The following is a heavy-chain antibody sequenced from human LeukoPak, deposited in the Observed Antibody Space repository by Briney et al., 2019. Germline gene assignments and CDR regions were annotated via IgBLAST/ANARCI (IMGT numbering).Heavy chain of an antibody. Sequence: PSETLSLTCAVSGGSISSGGYSWSWIRQPPGKGLEWIGYIYHSGSTYYNPSLKSRVTISVDRSKNQFSLKLSSVTAADTAVYYCARDLGSGGIRPWGQGTLVTVSS. V-gene: IGHV4-30-2*01. D-gene: IGHD2-15*01. J-gene: IGHJ5*02. CDR1: GGSISSGGYS. CDR3: ARDLGSGGIRP. CDR2: IYHSGST.